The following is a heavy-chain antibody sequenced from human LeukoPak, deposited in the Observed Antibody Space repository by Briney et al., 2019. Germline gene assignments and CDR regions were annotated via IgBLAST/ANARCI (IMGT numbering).Heavy chain of an antibody. CDR2: INGNGGST. D-gene: IGHD2-15*01. J-gene: IGHJ3*02. V-gene: IGHV3-23*01. CDR1: GFTFSSYA. CDR3: AKGGVVHAFDI. Sequence: GGSLRLSCAASGFTFSSYAMSWVRQAPGKGREWVSAINGNGGSTYYADYVKGRFTISRDKCKNTLYLQMNSLRAEDTAVYYCAKGGVVHAFDIWGQGTMATVSA.